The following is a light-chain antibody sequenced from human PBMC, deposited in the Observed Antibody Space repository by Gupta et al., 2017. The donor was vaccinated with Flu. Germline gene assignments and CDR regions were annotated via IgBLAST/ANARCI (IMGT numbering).Light chain of an antibody. V-gene: IGKV1-5*03. Sequence: DIQMTQSPSPLSASVGDRVTITCRASQSISTCFAWYQQKPGKAPRILIYQTSSLASGIPPRFSGSGSATDFTLTISSLEPDDSATYYCQQCYTYPWTFGQGTKVEIK. CDR2: QTS. CDR3: QQCYTYPWT. J-gene: IGKJ1*01. CDR1: QSISTC.